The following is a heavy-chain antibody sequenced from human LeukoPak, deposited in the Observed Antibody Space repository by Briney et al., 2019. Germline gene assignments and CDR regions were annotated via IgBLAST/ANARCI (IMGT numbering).Heavy chain of an antibody. Sequence: GGSLRLSCAASGFTFSSYWMSWVRQAPGKGLEWVSTISGSGDNTYYADSVKGRFTISRDNSKNTLYLQMSSLRAEDTAEYYCAKSTNSWLFFDYWGQGTLVTVSS. CDR3: AKSTNSWLFFDY. J-gene: IGHJ4*02. D-gene: IGHD6-13*01. V-gene: IGHV3-23*01. CDR1: GFTFSSYW. CDR2: ISGSGDNT.